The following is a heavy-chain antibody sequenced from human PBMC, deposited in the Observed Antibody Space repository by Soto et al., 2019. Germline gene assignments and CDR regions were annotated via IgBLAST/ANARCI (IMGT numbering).Heavy chain of an antibody. CDR3: AKAARAGVGLWDYDFG. Sequence: GGSLRLSCAASGFTFSSYSMNWVRQAPGKGLEWVSYISSSSSTIYYADSVKGRFTISRDNAKNSLYLQMNSLRDEDTAVYYCAKAARAGVGLWDYDFGGGQGTLVTVSS. V-gene: IGHV3-48*02. D-gene: IGHD3-3*01. J-gene: IGHJ4*02. CDR2: ISSSSSTI. CDR1: GFTFSSYS.